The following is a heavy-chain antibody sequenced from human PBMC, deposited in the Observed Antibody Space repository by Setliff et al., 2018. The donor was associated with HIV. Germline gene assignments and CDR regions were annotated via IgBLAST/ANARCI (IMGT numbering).Heavy chain of an antibody. CDR3: ARGLYGSGIPSYNH. J-gene: IGHJ4*02. CDR2: INHSGST. V-gene: IGHV4-34*01. Sequence: SETLSLTCAVYGGSFSDYLRSWIRQPPGKGLEWIGVINHSGSTNYYPTLQSRVPITVDTSKNQYPLQLTAVTAADTAVYYCARGLYGSGIPSYNHWGQGTLVTVSS. D-gene: IGHD3-10*01. CDR1: GGSFSDYL.